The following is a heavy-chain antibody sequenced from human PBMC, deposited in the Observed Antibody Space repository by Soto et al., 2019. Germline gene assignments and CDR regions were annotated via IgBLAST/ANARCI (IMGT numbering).Heavy chain of an antibody. CDR2: ISYDGSTK. Sequence: QVQLVESGGAVAQPGRSLRLSCEVSGFSFSNYAMNWVRQAPGKGLVWVAVISYDGSTKYYAGSVKGRFTISRDNPENTLFLQMNSLRAEDTAVYYCARQHDNKSTWYRFGYWGQGTLVTVSS. D-gene: IGHD6-13*01. J-gene: IGHJ4*02. CDR3: ARQHDNKSTWYRFGY. CDR1: GFSFSNYA. V-gene: IGHV3-30-3*01.